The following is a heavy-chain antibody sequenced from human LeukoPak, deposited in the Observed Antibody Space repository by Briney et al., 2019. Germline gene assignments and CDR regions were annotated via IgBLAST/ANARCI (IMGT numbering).Heavy chain of an antibody. Sequence: GGSLRLSCAASGFTFSSYGMHWFRQAPGKGLEWVAVISYDGSNKYYADSVKGRFTISRDNSKNTLYLQMNSLRAEDTAVYYCAKGIPSIVATMHFDYWGQGTLVTVSS. J-gene: IGHJ4*02. D-gene: IGHD5-12*01. CDR3: AKGIPSIVATMHFDY. CDR2: ISYDGSNK. CDR1: GFTFSSYG. V-gene: IGHV3-30*18.